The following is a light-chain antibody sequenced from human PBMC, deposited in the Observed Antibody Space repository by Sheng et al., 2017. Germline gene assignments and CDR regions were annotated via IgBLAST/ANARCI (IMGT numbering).Light chain of an antibody. J-gene: IGKJ4*01. V-gene: IGKV3-20*01. CDR1: QSLNSNY. Sequence: EIVLTQSPGTLFLSPGERVTLSCRASQSLNSNYLAWYRQKPGQAPRLLIYDTFNRATGTPQRFIGSGSGTDFTLTISGLESEDFAVYYCQQYATSPPTFGGGTEGGDQT. CDR3: QQYATSPPT. CDR2: DTF.